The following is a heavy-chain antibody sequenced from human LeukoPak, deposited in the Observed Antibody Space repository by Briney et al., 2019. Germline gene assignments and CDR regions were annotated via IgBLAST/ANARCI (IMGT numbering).Heavy chain of an antibody. CDR1: GYRFTNYW. V-gene: IGHV5-51*01. CDR2: NYPGDSDT. CDR3: ARHRGPHVPMSYYYYMDV. J-gene: IGHJ6*03. D-gene: IGHD3-10*01. Sequence: PGESLKISCKTSGYRFTNYWIGWVRQMPGKGLEWMGINYPGDSDTRLSPSFQGPVTISDDKFISTAYWQWSSLRASDTAMYYCARHRGPHVPMSYYYYMDVRGKGSTVTVSS.